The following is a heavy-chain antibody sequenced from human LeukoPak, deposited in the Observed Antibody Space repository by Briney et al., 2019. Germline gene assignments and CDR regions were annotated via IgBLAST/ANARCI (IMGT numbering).Heavy chain of an antibody. D-gene: IGHD4-17*01. J-gene: IGHJ4*02. CDR1: GGSISSYS. CDR2: TYTSGST. CDR3: ARDFYGDYYDY. Sequence: SETLSLTCTVSGGSISSYSWNWIRQPAGKGLEWVGRTYTSGSTKYNSSLESRVTMSVDTSKNQFSLKLSSVTAADTAVYYCARDFYGDYYDYWGQGTLVTVSS. V-gene: IGHV4-4*07.